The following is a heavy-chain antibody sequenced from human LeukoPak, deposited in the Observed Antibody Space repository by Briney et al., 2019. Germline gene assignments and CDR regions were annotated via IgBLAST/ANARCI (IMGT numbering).Heavy chain of an antibody. D-gene: IGHD6-13*01. CDR2: IYSGGST. CDR1: GFTASSNY. V-gene: IGHV3-53*01. Sequence: GGSLRLSCAASGFTASSNYMSWVRQAPGKGLEWVSVIYSGGSTYYADSVKGRFTISRDNSKNTLYLQMNSLRAEDTAVYYCAREGSWSRRYYFDYWGQGTLVTVSS. CDR3: AREGSWSRRYYFDY. J-gene: IGHJ4*02.